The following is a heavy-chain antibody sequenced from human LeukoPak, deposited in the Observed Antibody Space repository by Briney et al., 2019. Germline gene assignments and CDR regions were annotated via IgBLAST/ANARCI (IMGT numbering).Heavy chain of an antibody. Sequence: GGSLRLSCAASGFTFSSYWMNWVRQAPGKGLVWVSRIASDGSSTTYADSVKGRFSISRDNAKNTLILQMNSLRAEDTAVYYCARDWVYKIDYWGRGTLVTVSS. CDR2: IASDGSST. CDR3: ARDWVYKIDY. V-gene: IGHV3-74*01. J-gene: IGHJ4*02. D-gene: IGHD5-24*01. CDR1: GFTFSSYW.